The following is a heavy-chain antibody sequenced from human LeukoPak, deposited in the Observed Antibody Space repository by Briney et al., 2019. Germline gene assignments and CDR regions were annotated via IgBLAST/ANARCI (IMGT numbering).Heavy chain of an antibody. J-gene: IGHJ6*03. CDR2: IIPIFGTA. Sequence: GSSVKVSCKASGGTFSSYAISWVRQAPGQGLEWMGGIIPIFGTANYAQKFQGRVTITADESTSTAYMELSSLRSEDTAVYYCASGYSSSWYLEYYYYYMDVWGKGTTVTVSS. CDR1: GGTFSSYA. V-gene: IGHV1-69*01. D-gene: IGHD6-13*01. CDR3: ASGYSSSWYLEYYYYYMDV.